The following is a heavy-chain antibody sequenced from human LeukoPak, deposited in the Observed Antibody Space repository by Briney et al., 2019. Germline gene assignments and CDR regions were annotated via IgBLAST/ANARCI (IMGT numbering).Heavy chain of an antibody. V-gene: IGHV3-43*02. CDR1: GFTFDGYA. CDR3: ARGGSSSWYGEFDY. D-gene: IGHD6-13*01. Sequence: GGSLRLSCAASGFTFDGYAMHWVRHAPGKGLEWVSLISADGGTTYYTDSVKGRFTMSRENAKNSLYLQMNSLRAGDTAVYYCARGGSSSWYGEFDYWGQGTLVTVSS. CDR2: ISADGGTT. J-gene: IGHJ4*02.